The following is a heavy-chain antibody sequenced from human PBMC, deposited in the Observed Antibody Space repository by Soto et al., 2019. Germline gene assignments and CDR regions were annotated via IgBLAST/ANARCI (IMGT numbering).Heavy chain of an antibody. J-gene: IGHJ2*01. CDR1: GGSFSGYC. Sequence: SETLSLTCAVYGGSFSGYCWSWIRQPPGKGMEWIGEINHSGITNYNPYLKIRVTISVDPSKSQFSLKLSSVTAVETAGYYCARGRKAYDLWSGYSHPRYNFKYW. V-gene: IGHV4-34*01. CDR3: ARGRKAYDLWSGYSHPRYNFKYW. D-gene: IGHD3-3*01. CDR2: INHSGIT.